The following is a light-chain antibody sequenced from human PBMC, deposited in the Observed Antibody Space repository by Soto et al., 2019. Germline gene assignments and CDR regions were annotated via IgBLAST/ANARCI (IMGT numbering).Light chain of an antibody. CDR3: SSYGASSTL. CDR2: DVT. Sequence: QSALTQPASVSGSPGQSITISCTGSSSDIGGYNYVSWYQQHSGKAPKLLIYDVTYRPSGISDRFSGSKSGNTASLTISGLQPDDEADYYCSSYGASSTLFGGGTNSPS. J-gene: IGLJ2*01. CDR1: SSDIGGYNY. V-gene: IGLV2-14*03.